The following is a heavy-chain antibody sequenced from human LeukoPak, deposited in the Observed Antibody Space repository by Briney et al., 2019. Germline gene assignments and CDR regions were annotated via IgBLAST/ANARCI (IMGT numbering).Heavy chain of an antibody. D-gene: IGHD1-26*01. Sequence: KTGGSLRLSCAASGFTFSDYYMGWIRQAPGKGLEWISYTSSSTVTTYYADSVRGRFTISRDNAKGTLYLQMNSLRAEDTAMYYCARAPTWGALDLWSQGTMVIV. J-gene: IGHJ3*01. V-gene: IGHV3-11*01. CDR1: GFTFSDYY. CDR2: TSSSTVTT. CDR3: ARAPTWGALDL.